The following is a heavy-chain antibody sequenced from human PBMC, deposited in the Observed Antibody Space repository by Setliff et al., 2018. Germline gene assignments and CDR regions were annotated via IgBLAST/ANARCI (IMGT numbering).Heavy chain of an antibody. CDR3: ARGRMRGSCSGPSCTYDPFDI. V-gene: IGHV4-38-2*01. J-gene: IGHJ3*02. Sequence: SETLSLTCAVSGYSISSGYYWSWLRQPPGKGLEWIGSIYHSGSSYYNPSLRSRVTISVDTSKNQFSLILRSVTAADTAVYYCARGRMRGSCSGPSCTYDPFDIWGQGTPVTVSS. CDR1: GYSISSGYY. D-gene: IGHD2-2*01. CDR2: IYHSGSS.